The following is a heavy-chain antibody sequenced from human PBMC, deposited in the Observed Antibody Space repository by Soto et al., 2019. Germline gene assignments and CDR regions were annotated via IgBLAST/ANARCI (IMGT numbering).Heavy chain of an antibody. V-gene: IGHV1-69*06. D-gene: IGHD2-2*01. CDR2: IIPIFGTA. J-gene: IGHJ5*02. CDR1: GGTFSSYA. Sequence: SVKVSCKASGGTFSSYAISWVRQAPGQGLEWMGGIIPIFGTANYAQKFQGRVTITADKSTSTAYMELSSLRSEDTAVYYCARERCSSTSCYPGWFDPWGQGTLVTVSS. CDR3: ARERCSSTSCYPGWFDP.